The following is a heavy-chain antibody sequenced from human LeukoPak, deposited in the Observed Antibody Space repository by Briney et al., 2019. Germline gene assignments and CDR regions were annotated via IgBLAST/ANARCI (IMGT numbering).Heavy chain of an antibody. Sequence: ASVKVSCKASGGTFSSYAISWVRQAPGQGLEWMGGIIPIFGTANYAQKFQGRVTITADKSTSTAYMELSSLRSEDTAVYYCARHLRTMVRGVVVKPGDYYYYYMDVWGKGTTVTVSS. CDR1: GGTFSSYA. D-gene: IGHD3-10*01. J-gene: IGHJ6*03. V-gene: IGHV1-69*06. CDR2: IIPIFGTA. CDR3: ARHLRTMVRGVVVKPGDYYYYYMDV.